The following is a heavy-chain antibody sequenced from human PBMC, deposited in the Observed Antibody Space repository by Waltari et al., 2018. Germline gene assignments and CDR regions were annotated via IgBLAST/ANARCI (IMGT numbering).Heavy chain of an antibody. V-gene: IGHV3-53*02. Sequence: EVQLVETGGGLIQTGGSLRLSCAASGFSVRSNYMSWVRQAPGKGLEWVSIFYSGGTTYYADSVKGRFTISRDNSKNTVYLQMNSLRAEDTAVYYCARKHLVTTIIAFDIWGQGTMVTVSS. CDR3: ARKHLVTTIIAFDI. CDR2: FYSGGTT. D-gene: IGHD5-12*01. CDR1: GFSVRSNY. J-gene: IGHJ3*02.